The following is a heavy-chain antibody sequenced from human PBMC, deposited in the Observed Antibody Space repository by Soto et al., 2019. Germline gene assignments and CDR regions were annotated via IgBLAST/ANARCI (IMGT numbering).Heavy chain of an antibody. D-gene: IGHD3-9*01. CDR3: VRPDSPGYYYQ. CDR1: GYSFTNYW. V-gene: IGHV5-51*01. Sequence: GESLKISCKGSGYSFTNYWIGWVRQMPGKGLEWMGIINPADSDTRYSPSFQGQVTVSVDKSISTAYLQRGSLKASDTAMYYCVRPDSPGYYYQWGQGTPVTV. CDR2: INPADSDT. J-gene: IGHJ4*02.